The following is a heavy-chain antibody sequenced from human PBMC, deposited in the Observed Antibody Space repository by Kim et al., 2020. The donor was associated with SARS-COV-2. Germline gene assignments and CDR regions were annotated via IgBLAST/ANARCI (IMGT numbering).Heavy chain of an antibody. CDR3: ARVGRGVVRGVINPYYYGMDV. V-gene: IGHV3-74*01. J-gene: IGHJ6*02. D-gene: IGHD3-10*01. Sequence: GGSLRLSCAASGFTFSSYWMHWVRQAPGKGLVWVSRINSDGSSTSYADSVKGRFTISRDNAKNTLYLQMNSLRAEDTAVYYCARVGRGVVRGVINPYYYGMDVWGQGTTVTVSS. CDR1: GFTFSSYW. CDR2: INSDGSST.